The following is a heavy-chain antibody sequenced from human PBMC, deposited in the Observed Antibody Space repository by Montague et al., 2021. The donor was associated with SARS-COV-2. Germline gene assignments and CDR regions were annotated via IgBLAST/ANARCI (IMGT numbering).Heavy chain of an antibody. J-gene: IGHJ5*02. CDR2: TYYGSKWYN. CDR1: GDSVSSNSAA. V-gene: IGHV6-1*01. CDR3: ARADPYCTNGVCYTGNWFDP. Sequence: CAISGDSVSSNSAAWNWIRQSPSRGLEWLGRTYYGSKWYNDYAVSVKSRITINPDTSKNQFSLQLNSVTPEDTAVYYCARADPYCTNGVCYTGNWFDPWGQGTLVTVSS. D-gene: IGHD2-8*01.